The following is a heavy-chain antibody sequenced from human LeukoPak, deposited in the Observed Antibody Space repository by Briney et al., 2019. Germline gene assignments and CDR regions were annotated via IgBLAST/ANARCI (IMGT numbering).Heavy chain of an antibody. CDR3: ARGSGFYSSSWDYYMDV. V-gene: IGHV1-46*01. CDR2: INPSGGST. J-gene: IGHJ6*03. D-gene: IGHD6-13*01. Sequence: ASVKVSCKASGYTFTSYYMHWVRQAPGQGLEWMGMINPSGGSTSYAQKFQGRVTTTRDMSTSTVYMELSSLRSEDTAVYYCARGSGFYSSSWDYYMDVWGKGTTVTVSS. CDR1: GYTFTSYY.